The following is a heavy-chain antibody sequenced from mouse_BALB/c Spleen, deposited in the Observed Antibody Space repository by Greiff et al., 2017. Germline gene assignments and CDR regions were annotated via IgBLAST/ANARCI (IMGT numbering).Heavy chain of an antibody. J-gene: IGHJ4*01. Sequence: VQLQQSGPELVKPGASVKMSCKASGYTFTSYVMHWVKQKPGQGLEWIGYINPYNDGTKYNEKFKGKATLTSDKSSSTAYMELSSLTSEDSAVYYWARKWAVGYYAMDYWGQGTSVTVSA. D-gene: IGHD6-1*01. CDR1: GYTFTSYV. CDR3: ARKWAVGYYAMDY. V-gene: IGHV1-14*01. CDR2: INPYNDGT.